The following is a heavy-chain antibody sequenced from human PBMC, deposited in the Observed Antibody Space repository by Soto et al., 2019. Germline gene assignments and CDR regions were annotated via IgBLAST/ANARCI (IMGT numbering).Heavy chain of an antibody. CDR3: AKSSRVVVVAAHFDY. CDR2: ISWNSGSI. J-gene: IGHJ4*02. D-gene: IGHD2-15*01. CDR1: GFTFDDYA. V-gene: IGHV3-9*01. Sequence: GGSLRLSCAASGFTFDDYAMHWVRQAPGKGLEWVSGISWNSGSIGYADSVKGRFTISRDNAKNSLYLQMNSLRAEDTALYYCAKSSRVVVVAAHFDYWGQGTLVTVSS.